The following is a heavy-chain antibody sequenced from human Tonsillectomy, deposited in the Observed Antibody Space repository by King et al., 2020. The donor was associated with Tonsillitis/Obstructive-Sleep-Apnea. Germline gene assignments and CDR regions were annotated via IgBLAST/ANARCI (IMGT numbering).Heavy chain of an antibody. CDR3: ARGTRNNWKDELDYFDY. Sequence: QLVQSGAEVKKPGASVKVSCKASRYTFTSYGITWVRQAPGQGLEWMGWISAFYGNTNYAQKLQGRVTMTTDTTTSTAYMEKRSLTSDDTAVHYCARGTRNNWKDELDYFDYWGQRTLVTVSS. V-gene: IGHV1-18*01. CDR1: RYTFTSYG. CDR2: ISAFYGNT. D-gene: IGHD1-1*01. J-gene: IGHJ4*01.